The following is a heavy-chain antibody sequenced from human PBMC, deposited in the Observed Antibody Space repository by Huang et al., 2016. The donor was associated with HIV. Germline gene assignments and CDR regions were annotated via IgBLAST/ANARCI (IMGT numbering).Heavy chain of an antibody. Sequence: EVLLLESGGGLVQPGGSLRLSCVASGFTFSSYAMSWVRQAPGKGVEWVSGITDGINNRYYAHAVKVRFAVSRDDSANTLYLQMNSLRAEDTAVYYCAKDADTSGYDVLGPFGSWGQGTLVTVSS. D-gene: IGHD3-3*01. CDR2: ITDGINNR. V-gene: IGHV3-23*03. CDR3: AKDADTSGYDVLGPFGS. J-gene: IGHJ4*02. CDR1: GFTFSSYA.